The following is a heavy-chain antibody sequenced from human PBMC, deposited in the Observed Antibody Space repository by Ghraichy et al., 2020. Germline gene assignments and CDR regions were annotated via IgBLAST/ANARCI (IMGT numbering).Heavy chain of an antibody. CDR1: GGSISSYY. CDR3: ASGSYYFDY. V-gene: IGHV4-59*01. D-gene: IGHD1-26*01. J-gene: IGHJ4*02. CDR2: IYYSGST. Sequence: SETLSLTCTVSGGSISSYYWSWIRQPPGKGLEWIGYIYYSGSTNYNPSLKSRVTISVDTSKNQFSLKLSSVTDADTAVYYCASGSYYFDYWGQGTLVTVSS.